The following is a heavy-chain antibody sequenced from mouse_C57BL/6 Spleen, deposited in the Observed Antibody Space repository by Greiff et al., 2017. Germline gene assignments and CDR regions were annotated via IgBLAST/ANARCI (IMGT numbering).Heavy chain of an antibody. D-gene: IGHD2-5*01. CDR3: TRGGVTTGNYFDY. CDR2: IDPETGGT. Sequence: QVQLKESGAELVRPGASVTLSCKASGYTFTDYEMHWVKQTPVHGLEWIGAIDPETGGTAYNQKFKGKAILTADKSSSTAYMELRSLTSEDSAVYYCTRGGVTTGNYFDYWGQGTTLTVSS. V-gene: IGHV1-15*01. CDR1: GYTFTDYE. J-gene: IGHJ2*01.